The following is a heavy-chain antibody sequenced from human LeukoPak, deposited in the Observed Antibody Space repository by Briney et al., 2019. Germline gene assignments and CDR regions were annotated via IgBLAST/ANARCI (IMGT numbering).Heavy chain of an antibody. CDR2: IYYSGST. D-gene: IGHD4-17*01. J-gene: IGHJ4*02. CDR1: GGSISSYY. V-gene: IGHV4-59*01. Sequence: SETLSLTCTVSGGSISSYYWSWVRQPPGKGLEWIGYIYYSGSTNYNPSLKSRVTISVDTSKNQFSLRLRPVTAADTAVYHCARAYDGDYAFDYWDQGTLVTVSS. CDR3: ARAYDGDYAFDY.